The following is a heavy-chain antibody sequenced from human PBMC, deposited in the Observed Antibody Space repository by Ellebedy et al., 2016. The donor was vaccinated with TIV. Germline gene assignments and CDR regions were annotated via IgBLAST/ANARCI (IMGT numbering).Heavy chain of an antibody. CDR1: GFTFSDYY. Sequence: GEPLKISCAVSGFTFSDYYMSWIRQAPGKGLEWVSYISSSGSIINYADSVKGRFTISRDNAKNSQYLQMNSLRAEDTAVYYWVRDTYYYGSGTYYKGFDYWGQGTLVTVSS. CDR2: ISSSGSII. J-gene: IGHJ4*02. V-gene: IGHV3-11*04. D-gene: IGHD3-10*01. CDR3: VRDTYYYGSGTYYKGFDY.